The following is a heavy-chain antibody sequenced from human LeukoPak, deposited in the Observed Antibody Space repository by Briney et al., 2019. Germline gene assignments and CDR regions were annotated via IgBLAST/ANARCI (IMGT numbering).Heavy chain of an antibody. J-gene: IGHJ4*02. CDR1: GFTFSSSR. CDR3: AKVQTPSSSWYPSLDY. V-gene: IGHV3-48*01. D-gene: IGHD6-13*01. CDR2: ISSRGTTK. Sequence: PGGSLRLSCEVSGFTFSSSRMNWVRQAPGKGLEWVSYISSRGTTKHYADSVKGRLTISRDNSRNTLYLQMSSLRTEDTAVYYCAKVQTPSSSWYPSLDYWGQGTLVTVSS.